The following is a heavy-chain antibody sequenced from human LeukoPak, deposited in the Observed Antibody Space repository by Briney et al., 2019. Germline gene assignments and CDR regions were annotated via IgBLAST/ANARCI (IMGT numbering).Heavy chain of an antibody. V-gene: IGHV3-7*01. J-gene: IGHJ4*02. Sequence: PGGSLRLSCAASGFTFNTYWMTWVRQTPGKGLEWVANIKEDGSQKNYVDSVRGRFTISRDNAKNSLYLQMNSLGAEDTAVYYCARDGFSSAINSWGQGTLVTVSS. CDR2: IKEDGSQK. D-gene: IGHD2-21*02. CDR1: GFTFNTYW. CDR3: ARDGFSSAINS.